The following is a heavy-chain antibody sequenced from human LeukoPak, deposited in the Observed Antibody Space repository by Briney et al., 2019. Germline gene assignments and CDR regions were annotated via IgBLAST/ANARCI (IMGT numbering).Heavy chain of an antibody. Sequence: GESLRLSCAASGFTFSAYTMNWVRQAPGKGLEWVSYISSSSSTIYYADSVKGRFTISRDNAKNSLYLQMNSLRAEDTAVYYCARDLWFGEVWGQGTLVTVSS. CDR2: ISSSSSTI. D-gene: IGHD3-10*01. CDR3: ARDLWFGEV. CDR1: GFTFSAYT. V-gene: IGHV3-48*04. J-gene: IGHJ4*02.